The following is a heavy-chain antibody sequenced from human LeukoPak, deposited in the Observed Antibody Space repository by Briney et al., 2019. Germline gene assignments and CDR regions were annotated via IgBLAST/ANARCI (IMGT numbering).Heavy chain of an antibody. D-gene: IGHD6-19*01. CDR1: GYTLTELS. V-gene: IGHV1-24*01. J-gene: IGHJ4*02. CDR3: AMYSGWYDYFDY. CDR2: FDPEDGET. Sequence: ASVKVSCKVSGYTLTELSMHWVRQAPGKGLEWMGGFDPEDGETIYAQKFQGRVTMTEDTSTDTAYMELSSLRSGDTAVYYCAMYSGWYDYFDYWGQGTLVTVSS.